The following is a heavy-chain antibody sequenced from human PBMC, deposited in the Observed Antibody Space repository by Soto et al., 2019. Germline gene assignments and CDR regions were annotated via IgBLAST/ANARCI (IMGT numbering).Heavy chain of an antibody. D-gene: IGHD2-21*01. CDR1: GFSFSSYT. CDR3: ARAHVVVWFDS. Sequence: EVQLVESGGGLVKPGESLRLSCAASGFSFSSYTMNWVRQAPGKGLQWVSAITNRGTHTYSADSVKGRFTISRDNDKNSLYLQMNNLRAEDTAIYFWARAHVVVWFDSWGLGTLVTVTS. V-gene: IGHV3-21*01. CDR2: ITNRGTHT. J-gene: IGHJ5*01.